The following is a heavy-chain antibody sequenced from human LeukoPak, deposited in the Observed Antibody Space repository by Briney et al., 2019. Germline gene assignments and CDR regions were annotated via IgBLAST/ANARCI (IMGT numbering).Heavy chain of an antibody. V-gene: IGHV4-39*07. CDR2: IYYSGST. CDR1: GVSISSSSYY. D-gene: IGHD6-19*01. Sequence: SETLSLTCTVSGVSISSSSYYWGWLRQPPGKGLEWIGSIYYSGSTYYNPSLKSRVTISVDTSKNQFSLKLSSVTAADTAVYYCASEAVAVPYWGQGTLVTVSS. CDR3: ASEAVAVPY. J-gene: IGHJ4*02.